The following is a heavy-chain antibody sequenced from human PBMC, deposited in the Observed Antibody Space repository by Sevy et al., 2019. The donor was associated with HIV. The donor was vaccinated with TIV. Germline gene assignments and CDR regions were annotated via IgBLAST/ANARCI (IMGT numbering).Heavy chain of an antibody. D-gene: IGHD5-12*01. CDR1: GFTFSSFW. J-gene: IGHJ4*02. Sequence: GGSLRLSCAASGFTFSSFWMHWVRQAPGKGLVWVLRINTDGSSTTYADSVKGQFTISSDNAKNTLYLQMNSLRAEDTAVYYCARGGGGYNLDYWGQGTLVTVSS. V-gene: IGHV3-74*01. CDR3: ARGGGGYNLDY. CDR2: INTDGSST.